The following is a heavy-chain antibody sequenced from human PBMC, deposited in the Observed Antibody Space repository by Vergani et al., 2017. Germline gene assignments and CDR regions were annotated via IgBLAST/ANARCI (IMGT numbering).Heavy chain of an antibody. J-gene: IGHJ3*02. Sequence: EVQLVESGGGLVKPGGSLRLSCAASGFTFSSYSMNWVRQAPGKGLECVSSISSSSSYIYYADSVKGRFTISRDNAKNSLYLQMNSLRAEDTAVYYCARPTYDSSGYYAGDAFDIWGQGTMVTVSS. D-gene: IGHD3-22*01. CDR3: ARPTYDSSGYYAGDAFDI. V-gene: IGHV3-21*01. CDR1: GFTFSSYS. CDR2: ISSSSSYI.